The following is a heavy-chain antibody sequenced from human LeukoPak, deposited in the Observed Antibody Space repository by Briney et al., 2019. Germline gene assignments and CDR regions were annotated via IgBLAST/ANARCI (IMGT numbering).Heavy chain of an antibody. CDR2: INSDGSST. CDR3: AKDTQWLVRLGYMDV. Sequence: GGSLRLSCAASGFTFSSYWMHWVRQAPGKGLVWVSRINSDGSSTSYADSVKGRFTISRDNAKNTLYLQMNSLRAEDTAVYYCAKDTQWLVRLGYMDVWGRGTTVTVSS. V-gene: IGHV3-74*01. CDR1: GFTFSSYW. J-gene: IGHJ6*03. D-gene: IGHD6-19*01.